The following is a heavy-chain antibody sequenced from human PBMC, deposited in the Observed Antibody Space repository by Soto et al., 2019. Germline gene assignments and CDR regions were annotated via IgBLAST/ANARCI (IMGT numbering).Heavy chain of an antibody. J-gene: IGHJ6*02. V-gene: IGHV1-69*13. Sequence: SVKVSCKASGGTFSSYAISWVRQAPGQGLEWMGGIIPIFGTANYAQKFQGRVTITADESTSTAYMELSSLRSEDTAVYYCARGRRAIAARPYYYYGMDVWGQGTTVTVSS. CDR1: GGTFSSYA. D-gene: IGHD6-6*01. CDR3: ARGRRAIAARPYYYYGMDV. CDR2: IIPIFGTA.